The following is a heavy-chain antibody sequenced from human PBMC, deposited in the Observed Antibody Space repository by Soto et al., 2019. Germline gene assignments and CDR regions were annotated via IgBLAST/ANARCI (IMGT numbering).Heavy chain of an antibody. D-gene: IGHD6-25*01. CDR1: GYPFTGYY. J-gene: IGHJ4*02. CDR3: ASVPGIAAVTDY. Sequence: DSVKVYSKASGYPFTGYYIHLVRLAPGQGLEWMGWINPNSGDTNYAQKFQGNVTMTRDTSISTAYMELTRLRSDDTAVYYCASVPGIAAVTDYWGQGTLVTVSS. CDR2: INPNSGDT. V-gene: IGHV1-2*02.